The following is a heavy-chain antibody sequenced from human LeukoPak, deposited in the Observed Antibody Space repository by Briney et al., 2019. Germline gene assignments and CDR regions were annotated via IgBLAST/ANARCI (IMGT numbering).Heavy chain of an antibody. CDR2: INHSGST. J-gene: IGHJ6*02. Sequence: TSETLSLTCAVYGGSFSGCYWSWIRQPPGKGLEWIGEINHSGSTNYNPSLKSRVTISVDTSKNQFSLKLSSVTAADTAVYYCARAYDFWSGMYYYGMDVWGQGTTVTVSS. V-gene: IGHV4-34*01. CDR1: GGSFSGCY. CDR3: ARAYDFWSGMYYYGMDV. D-gene: IGHD3-3*01.